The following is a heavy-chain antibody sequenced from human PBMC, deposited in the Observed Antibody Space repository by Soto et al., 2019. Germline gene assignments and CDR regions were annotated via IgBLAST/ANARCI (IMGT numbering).Heavy chain of an antibody. V-gene: IGHV3-23*01. J-gene: IGHJ4*02. CDR2: ISGSGGST. Sequence: GGSLRLSCAASGFTFSIYAMSWVRQAPGKGLEWVSAISGSGGSTYYADSVKGRFTISRDNSKNTLYLQMNSLRAEDTAVYYCATRGYCSSTSCYYFDYWGQGTLVTVSS. D-gene: IGHD2-2*03. CDR3: ATRGYCSSTSCYYFDY. CDR1: GFTFSIYA.